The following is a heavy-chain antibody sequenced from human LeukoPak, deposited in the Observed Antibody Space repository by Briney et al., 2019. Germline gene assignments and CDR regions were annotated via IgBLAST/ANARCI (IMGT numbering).Heavy chain of an antibody. CDR1: GFIFDDYA. V-gene: IGHV3-9*03. CDR2: ISWNSGSI. CDR3: AKGDQGYCSSTSCYMDN. Sequence: GRSLRLSCAASGFIFDDYAMHWVRQAPGKGLEWVSGISWNSGSIDYADSVKGRFTISRDNAKNSLYLQMNSLGAEDMAVYYCAKGDQGYCSSTSCYMDNWGQGTLVTVSS. J-gene: IGHJ4*02. D-gene: IGHD2-2*02.